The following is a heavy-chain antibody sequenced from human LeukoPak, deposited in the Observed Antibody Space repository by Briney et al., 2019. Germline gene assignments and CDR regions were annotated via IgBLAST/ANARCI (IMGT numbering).Heavy chain of an antibody. J-gene: IGHJ5*02. CDR3: ARVYYDSSGYEKNNWFDP. Sequence: SETLSLTCAVYGGSFSGYYWSWIRQPPGKGLEWIGEINHSGSTNYNPSLKSRVTISVDTSKNQFSLKLSSVTAADTAVYYCARVYYDSSGYEKNNWFDPWGQGTLVTVSS. CDR1: GGSFSGYY. D-gene: IGHD3-22*01. CDR2: INHSGST. V-gene: IGHV4-34*01.